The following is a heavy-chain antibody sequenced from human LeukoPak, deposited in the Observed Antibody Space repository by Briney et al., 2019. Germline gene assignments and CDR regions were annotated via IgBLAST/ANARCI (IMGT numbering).Heavy chain of an antibody. CDR2: IRYDENK. J-gene: IGHJ4*02. CDR1: GFTFSSFG. Sequence: GGSLRLSCAASGFTFSSFGMHWVRQAPGKGLEWVAFIRYDENKYYADSVKGRFTISRDNSKNTLYLQMNSLRAEDTAVYYCAKDKYSPFDYWGQGTLVTVSS. D-gene: IGHD5-18*01. CDR3: AKDKYSPFDY. V-gene: IGHV3-30*02.